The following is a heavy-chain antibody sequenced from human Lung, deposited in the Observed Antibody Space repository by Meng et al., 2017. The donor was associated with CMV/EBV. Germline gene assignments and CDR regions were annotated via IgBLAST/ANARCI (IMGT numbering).Heavy chain of an antibody. D-gene: IGHD3-16*01. Sequence: GESLKLSCAASGFTFGGYWMHWVRQAPGKRPVWVSRIDGDGSSTSYADSVKGRFTISRDNAKNTLSLQMNSLGAEDTAIYYCARDLGGLGRDFDYWGQGTRVTVSS. CDR2: IDGDGSST. J-gene: IGHJ4*02. CDR3: ARDLGGLGRDFDY. V-gene: IGHV3-74*01. CDR1: GFTFGGYW.